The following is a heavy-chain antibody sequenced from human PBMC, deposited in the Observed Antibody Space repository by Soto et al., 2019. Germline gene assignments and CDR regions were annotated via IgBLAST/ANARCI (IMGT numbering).Heavy chain of an antibody. J-gene: IGHJ4*02. CDR1: GGSISSYY. V-gene: IGHV4-59*08. CDR3: VGGRGYSYGYIDY. Sequence: PSETLSLTCTVSGGSISSYYWSWIRQPPGKGLEWIGYIYYSGSTNNNPSLKSRVTISVDTSKNQFSLNLSSVTAADTAVYYCVGGRGYSYGYIDYWGQGTLVTVSS. D-gene: IGHD5-18*01. CDR2: IYYSGST.